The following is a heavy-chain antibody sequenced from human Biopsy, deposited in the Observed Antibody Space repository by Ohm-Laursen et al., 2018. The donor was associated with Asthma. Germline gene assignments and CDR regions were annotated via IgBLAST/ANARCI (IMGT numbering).Heavy chain of an antibody. Sequence: SLRLSCSASGFVFSQSGMHWVRQAPGKGLEWMALISSDGHNKYYKDSVKGRFTISRDNSKLRLYLEINSLRVEDSAVYYCARESGQGFGGTGAFDRWGQGIMVAVSS. D-gene: IGHD1-7*01. CDR2: ISSDGHNK. V-gene: IGHV3-30*03. J-gene: IGHJ3*02. CDR1: GFVFSQSG. CDR3: ARESGQGFGGTGAFDR.